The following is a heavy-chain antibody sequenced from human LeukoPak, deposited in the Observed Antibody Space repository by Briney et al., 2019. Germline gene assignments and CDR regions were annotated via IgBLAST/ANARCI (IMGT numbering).Heavy chain of an antibody. J-gene: IGHJ4*02. V-gene: IGHV1-46*01. CDR1: GGTFSSYA. CDR2: INPSGGSA. Sequence: GASVKVSCKASGGTFSSYAISWVRQAPGQGLEWMGIINPSGGSASYAQKFQGRVTMTRDMSTSTVYMELSSLRSEDTAVYYCATSTQGALDYWGQGTLVTVSS. CDR3: ATSTQGALDY.